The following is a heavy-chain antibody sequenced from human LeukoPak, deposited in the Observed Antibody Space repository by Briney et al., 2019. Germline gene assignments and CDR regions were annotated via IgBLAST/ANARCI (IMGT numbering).Heavy chain of an antibody. J-gene: IGHJ1*01. V-gene: IGHV4-34*01. Sequence: KPSETLSLTCDVYGDSFSGYYWTWIRQTPEKGLEWIGEIIHNGSRSVNPSLESRVTISVDTSKNQSSLKLTSVTAADTSVYYCVRGFCRGDSCYSAEYFQHWGQGTLVTVSS. D-gene: IGHD2-15*01. CDR1: GDSFSGYY. CDR3: VRGFCRGDSCYSAEYFQH. CDR2: IIHNGSR.